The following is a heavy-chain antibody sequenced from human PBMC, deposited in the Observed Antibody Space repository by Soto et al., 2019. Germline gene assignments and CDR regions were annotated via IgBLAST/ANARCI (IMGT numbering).Heavy chain of an antibody. CDR3: ARMDRDDFWSGYYTFSWFDP. CDR1: GGSSISSSYY. V-gene: IGHV4-39*01. D-gene: IGHD3-3*01. Sequence: SETLSLTCTVSGGSSISSSYYWGWIRQPPGKGLEWIGSIYYSGSTYYNPSLKSRVTISVDTSKNQFSLKLSSVTAADTAVYYCARMDRDDFWSGYYTFSWFDPWGQGTLVTVSS. CDR2: IYYSGST. J-gene: IGHJ5*02.